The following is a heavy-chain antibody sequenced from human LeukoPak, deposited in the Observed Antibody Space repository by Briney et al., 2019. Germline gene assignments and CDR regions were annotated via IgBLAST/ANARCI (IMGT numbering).Heavy chain of an antibody. Sequence: SVKVSCKASGGTFSSYTISWVRQTPGQGLEWMGRIIPIRGIANYAQKFQGRVTIIADKSTSTAYMELSSLRSEDTAVYYCARDPSTSHYYYGMDVWGQGTTVTVSS. CDR2: IIPIRGIA. CDR3: ARDPSTSHYYYGMDV. D-gene: IGHD2-2*01. CDR1: GGTFSSYT. V-gene: IGHV1-69*04. J-gene: IGHJ6*02.